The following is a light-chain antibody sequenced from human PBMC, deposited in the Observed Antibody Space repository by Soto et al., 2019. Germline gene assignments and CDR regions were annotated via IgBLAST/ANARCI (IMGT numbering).Light chain of an antibody. CDR1: QSISSW. Sequence: DIQMTQSPSTLSASVGDRVTITCRASQSISSWLAWYLQKPGKAPKLLIYKASTLQDGVPSRFSGSGSGTEFTLTISRLQSDDFTTYYCQQYSSYSPYTFGQRTKLEIK. V-gene: IGKV1-5*03. J-gene: IGKJ2*01. CDR2: KAS. CDR3: QQYSSYSPYT.